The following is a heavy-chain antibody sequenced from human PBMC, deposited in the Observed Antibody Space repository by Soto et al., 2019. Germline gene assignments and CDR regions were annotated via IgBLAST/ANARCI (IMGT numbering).Heavy chain of an antibody. CDR1: GGSISSSSYF. CDR3: ARQPCDFRFDP. Sequence: QLQLQESGPGLVKPSETLSLTCSVSGGSISSSSYFWDWIRQPPGMGLEWIGSIYYSGSTYYNPSLESRVTISVDTSKNQLSLTLSSVSAADTAVYYCARQPCDFRFDPWGQGTLVTVSS. V-gene: IGHV4-39*01. J-gene: IGHJ5*02. CDR2: IYYSGST. D-gene: IGHD2-21*02.